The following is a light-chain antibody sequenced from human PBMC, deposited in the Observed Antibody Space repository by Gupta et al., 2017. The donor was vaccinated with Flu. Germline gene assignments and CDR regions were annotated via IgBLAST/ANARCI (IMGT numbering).Light chain of an antibody. Sequence: AIQMTQSPSSPSASVGDRVTITCRASQGIRNDLGWYQQKPGKAPKLLIYATSSLQSGVPSRFSGSGSGTDFTLTISDLHPEDFATYYCLQDYNYPRTFGQGTKVEIK. V-gene: IGKV1-6*01. CDR1: QGIRND. J-gene: IGKJ1*01. CDR2: ATS. CDR3: LQDYNYPRT.